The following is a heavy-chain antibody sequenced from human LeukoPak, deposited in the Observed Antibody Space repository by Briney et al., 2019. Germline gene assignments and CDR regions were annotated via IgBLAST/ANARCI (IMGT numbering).Heavy chain of an antibody. Sequence: SETLSLTCTVSGGSMTTHHWNWIRQTPGKGLEWIGYVFDSGRTKENPPLKSRVTLSADTSKNQLSLGLSSVTAADTAVYYCTTIKRGNIFGYFDFWGQGILVTVSS. J-gene: IGHJ4*02. D-gene: IGHD5-18*01. V-gene: IGHV4-59*11. CDR1: GGSMTTHH. CDR2: VFDSGRT. CDR3: TTIKRGNIFGYFDF.